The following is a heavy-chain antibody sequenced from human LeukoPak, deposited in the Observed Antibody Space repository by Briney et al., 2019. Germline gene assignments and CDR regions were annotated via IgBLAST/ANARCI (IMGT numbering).Heavy chain of an antibody. V-gene: IGHV3-48*01. CDR2: ISSSSSTI. CDR1: GFTFSSYS. Sequence: GGSLRLSCAASGFTFSSYSMNWVRQAPGKGLEWVSYISSSSSTIYYADSVKGRFTISRDNAKNSLYLQMNSLRAEDTALYYCAKAGGPYYDILSYWGQGTLVTVSS. CDR3: AKAGGPYYDILSY. D-gene: IGHD3-9*01. J-gene: IGHJ4*02.